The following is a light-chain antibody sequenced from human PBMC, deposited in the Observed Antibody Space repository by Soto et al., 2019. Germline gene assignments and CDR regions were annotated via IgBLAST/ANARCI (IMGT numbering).Light chain of an antibody. CDR1: SSNIGTNY. CDR2: RNN. J-gene: IGLJ3*02. CDR3: AVWDDSLSGPV. V-gene: IGLV1-47*01. Sequence: QSVLTQSPSASGTPGQRVTISCSGNSSNIGTNYVYWYHQLPGTAPKLLIYRNNERPSGVPDRFSGSKSGTSASLAISGLRSEDESDYYCAVWDDSLSGPVFGGGTKVTVL.